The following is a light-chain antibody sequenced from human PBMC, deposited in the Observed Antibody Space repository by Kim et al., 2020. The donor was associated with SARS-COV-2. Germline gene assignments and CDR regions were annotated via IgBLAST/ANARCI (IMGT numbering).Light chain of an antibody. J-gene: IGLJ2*01. CDR2: DNN. CDR1: SSNIGNNY. CDR3: GTWDDSLSSVV. V-gene: IGLV1-51*01. Sequence: GQQVTISCSGSSSNIGNNYVSWYQQLPGTAPKLLIYDNNKRPSGIPDRFSGSTSGTSATLGITGLQTGDEADYYCGTWDDSLSSVVFGGGTKLTVL.